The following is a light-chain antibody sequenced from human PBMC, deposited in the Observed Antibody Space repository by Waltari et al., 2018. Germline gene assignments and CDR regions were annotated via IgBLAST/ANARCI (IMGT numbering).Light chain of an antibody. CDR3: QQYYSNPRT. CDR1: QSILFSSSGKNY. J-gene: IGKJ1*01. CDR2: WAS. V-gene: IGKV4-1*01. Sequence: DIVMTQSPDSLAVSLGERATSTRHSRQSILFSSSGKNYLAWYQQKPGQSPKLVIYWASTRESGVPDRFSGSGSGTDFTLTISSLQAEDVAVYYCQQYYSNPRTFGQGTKVEIK.